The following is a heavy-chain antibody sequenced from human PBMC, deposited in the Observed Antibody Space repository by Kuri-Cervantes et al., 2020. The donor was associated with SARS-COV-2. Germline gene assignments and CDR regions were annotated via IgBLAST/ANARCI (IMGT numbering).Heavy chain of an antibody. V-gene: IGHV3-48*03. CDR2: ISSSGNTA. CDR1: GFIFRSYE. CDR3: AKGKTGDSR. D-gene: IGHD7-27*01. J-gene: IGHJ4*02. Sequence: GESLKISCAASGFIFRSYEMNWLRQAPGKGLEWIAHISSSGNTAYYTDSVKGRFTISRDNPKNTLYLQMNSLRPEDTAVYYCAKGKTGDSRWGQGTLVTVSS.